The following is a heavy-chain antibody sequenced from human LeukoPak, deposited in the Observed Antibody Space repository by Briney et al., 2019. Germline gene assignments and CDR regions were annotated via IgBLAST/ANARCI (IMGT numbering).Heavy chain of an antibody. D-gene: IGHD3-3*01. Sequence: SGRSLRLSCAASGFTFSSYGMHWVRQAPGRGLEWVATLSGSGAGTYYSDSVQGRFTISRDNSKRTLFLQMNSLRAEDTAFYYCAKAELGVDTFFDYWGQGTLVTVSS. J-gene: IGHJ4*02. V-gene: IGHV3-23*01. CDR1: GFTFSSYG. CDR2: LSGSGAGT. CDR3: AKAELGVDTFFDY.